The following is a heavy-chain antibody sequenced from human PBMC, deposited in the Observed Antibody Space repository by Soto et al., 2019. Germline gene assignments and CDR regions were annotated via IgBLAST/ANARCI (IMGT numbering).Heavy chain of an antibody. D-gene: IGHD3-22*01. J-gene: IGHJ4*02. V-gene: IGHV4-30-4*01. CDR1: GVSITSGSYY. Sequence: HVQLQESGPGPVTPSQTLSLSCTVSGVSITSGSYYWTWVRQSPGKGLEWIGYRYYSGNTYYNPSLNSRATISVDTSKNQFFLKLTSVTAAETAVYYCARGCYDTSGHTFIGWGPDCWGEGTLVTVSS. CDR2: RYYSGNT. CDR3: ARGCYDTSGHTFIGWGPDC.